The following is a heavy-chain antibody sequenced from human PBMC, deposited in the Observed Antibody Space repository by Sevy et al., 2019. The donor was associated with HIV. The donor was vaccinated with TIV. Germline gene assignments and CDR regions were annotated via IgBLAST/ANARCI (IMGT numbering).Heavy chain of an antibody. CDR1: GGSISSNY. Sequence: SETLSLTCTVSGGSISSNYWSWIRQPPGKGLEWIGYIYSSGNSYNPSLKSRVSIPMDTSKNQFSLKLNSVTAADTAVYYCARSSGYSYGDFDYWGQGTLVTVSS. J-gene: IGHJ4*02. V-gene: IGHV4-59*01. CDR3: ARSSGYSYGDFDY. D-gene: IGHD5-18*01. CDR2: IYSSGNS.